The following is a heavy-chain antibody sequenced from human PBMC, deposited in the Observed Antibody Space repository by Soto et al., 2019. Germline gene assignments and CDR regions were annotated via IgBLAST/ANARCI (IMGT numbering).Heavy chain of an antibody. V-gene: IGHV3-30-3*01. CDR1: GFTFSSYA. Sequence: QVPLVESGGGVVQPGRSLRLSCAASGFTFSSYAMHWVRQAPGKGLEWVAVISYDGSNKYYADSVKGRFTISRDNSKNTLYLQMNSLRAEDTAVYYCVRDKTPYYFDYWGQGTLVTVSS. CDR2: ISYDGSNK. J-gene: IGHJ4*02. CDR3: VRDKTPYYFDY.